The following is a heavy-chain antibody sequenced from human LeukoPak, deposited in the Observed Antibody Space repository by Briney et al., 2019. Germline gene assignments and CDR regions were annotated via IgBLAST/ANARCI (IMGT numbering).Heavy chain of an antibody. CDR1: GFTFSSYE. Sequence: GGSLRLSXAASGFTFSSYEMNWVRQAPGKGMEWISYISSSGSTIYYADSVKGRFTISRDNAKNSLYLQMNSLRAEDTAVYYYARAGDILTGYSIYFDYWGQGTLVTVSS. CDR3: ARAGDILTGYSIYFDY. V-gene: IGHV3-48*03. D-gene: IGHD3-9*01. CDR2: ISSSGSTI. J-gene: IGHJ4*02.